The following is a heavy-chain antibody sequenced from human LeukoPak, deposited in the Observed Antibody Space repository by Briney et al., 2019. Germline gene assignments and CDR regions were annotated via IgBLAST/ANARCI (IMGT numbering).Heavy chain of an antibody. J-gene: IGHJ4*02. CDR1: GGSFSGYY. CDR2: INHSGST. Sequence: SETLSLTCAVYGGSFSGYYWSWIRQPPGKGLEWIREINHSGSTNYNPSLKSRVTISVDTSKNQFSLKLSSVTAADTAAYYCARVLNYYDSSGYSPYFDYWGQGTLVTVSS. CDR3: ARVLNYYDSSGYSPYFDY. V-gene: IGHV4-34*01. D-gene: IGHD3-22*01.